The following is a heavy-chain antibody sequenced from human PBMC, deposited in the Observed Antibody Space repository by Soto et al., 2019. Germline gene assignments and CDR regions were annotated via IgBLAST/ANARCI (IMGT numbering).Heavy chain of an antibody. V-gene: IGHV1-3*05. CDR2: INGGNGNT. J-gene: IGHJ5*02. CDR1: GYTFTSYA. CDR3: ARDALPPYGAAAGVGGWFDP. D-gene: IGHD6-13*01. Sequence: QVQLVQSGAEEKKPGASVKVSCKASGYTFTSYAMHWVRQAPGQRLEWMGWINGGNGNTNYSQKFQGRVTITRDTYASTAYMELSSLRSEDTAVYYCARDALPPYGAAAGVGGWFDPWGQGTLVTVSS.